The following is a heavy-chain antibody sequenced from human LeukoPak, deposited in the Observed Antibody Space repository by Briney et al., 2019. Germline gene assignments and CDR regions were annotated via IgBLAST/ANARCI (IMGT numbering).Heavy chain of an antibody. J-gene: IGHJ4*02. Sequence: SSETLSLTCTISRGSFSYYHWSWIRQPPGKGLEWIGYIYHSGSTNYNPSLKSRVTISVDTSKNQFSLKLRSMAAADAAVYYCARGGSRSSSWFYFDYWGQGSLVTVSS. CDR3: ARGGSRSSSWFYFDY. D-gene: IGHD6-13*01. CDR2: IYHSGST. CDR1: RGSFSYYH. V-gene: IGHV4-59*01.